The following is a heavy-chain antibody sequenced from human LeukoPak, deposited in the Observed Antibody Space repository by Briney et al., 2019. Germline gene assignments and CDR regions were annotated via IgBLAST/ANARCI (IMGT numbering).Heavy chain of an antibody. D-gene: IGHD3-3*01. CDR1: GGSISRDY. Sequence: SETLSLTCTVSGGSISRDYWSWIRQPPGKGLEWIGYIYYTGSTNYNPSLNSRVTISLETSKNQFSLNLSSVTAADTAVYYCAREFSWSGFFDYWGQGTLVTVSS. V-gene: IGHV4-59*13. CDR2: IYYTGST. CDR3: AREFSWSGFFDY. J-gene: IGHJ4*02.